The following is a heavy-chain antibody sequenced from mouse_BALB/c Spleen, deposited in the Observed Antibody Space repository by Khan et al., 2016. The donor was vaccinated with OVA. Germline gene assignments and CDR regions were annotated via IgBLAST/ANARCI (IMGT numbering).Heavy chain of an antibody. J-gene: IGHJ4*01. D-gene: IGHD1-1*01. CDR1: GYTFTNYL. Sequence: VRLQQSGPELVKPGASVKMSCKTSGYTFTNYLMHWVKQKPGQGLEWIGYINPYNDGTKYNEKFRGKATLTSDKSSSTAYMELSSLTSEDSAGYYCARYASTPYYAMDYWGQGTSVTVSS. CDR3: ARYASTPYYAMDY. CDR2: INPYNDGT. V-gene: IGHV1S136*01.